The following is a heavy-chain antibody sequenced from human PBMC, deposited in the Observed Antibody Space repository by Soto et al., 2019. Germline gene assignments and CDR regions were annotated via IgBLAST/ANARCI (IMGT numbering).Heavy chain of an antibody. CDR3: ARDRCTNGVCYAPSDY. J-gene: IGHJ4*02. CDR2: ISSNGRST. V-gene: IGHV3-64*01. CDR1: GFTFSTYA. D-gene: IGHD2-8*01. Sequence: EVQLVESGGGLVQPGGSLRLSCATSGFTFSTYAMHWVRQAPGKGLEYVSAISSNGRSTYYANSVKGRFTISRDNSKNTLYLQMDSLRAEDMAVYYCARDRCTNGVCYAPSDYWVQGTLVTVSS.